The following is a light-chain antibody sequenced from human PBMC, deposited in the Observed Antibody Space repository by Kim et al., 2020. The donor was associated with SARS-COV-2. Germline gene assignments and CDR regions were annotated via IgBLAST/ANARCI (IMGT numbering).Light chain of an antibody. CDR1: SIVSSH. CDR2: GAS. Sequence: VSQGKKSPLSTRAVSIVSSHLPWYPKRHGQAPRLLTYGASIRATRAPARFSGSGSVTEFTLTITRLQSEDFAVYYCQQYTTWRGAFGRGFKVDIK. V-gene: IGKV3D-15*01. CDR3: QQYTTWRGA. J-gene: IGKJ1*01.